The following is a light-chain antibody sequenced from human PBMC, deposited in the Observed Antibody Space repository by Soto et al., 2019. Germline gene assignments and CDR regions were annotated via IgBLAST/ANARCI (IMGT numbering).Light chain of an antibody. CDR1: QDISNS. CDR2: DAS. J-gene: IGKJ2*01. Sequence: DIQMTQSPSSPSASVGDRVTITCQARQDISNSLNWYQQKPGKAPKLLIYDASNLETGVPSRFSGSGSGTDFTFTISSLQPEDIATYYCQQYDNLPYSFGQGTKLEIK. CDR3: QQYDNLPYS. V-gene: IGKV1-33*01.